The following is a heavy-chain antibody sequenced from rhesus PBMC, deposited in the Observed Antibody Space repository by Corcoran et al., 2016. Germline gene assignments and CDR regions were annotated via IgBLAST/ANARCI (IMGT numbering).Heavy chain of an antibody. D-gene: IGHD4-35*01. V-gene: IGHV3S5*01. CDR3: AKDEDYGNLLY. CDR2: INSGGDST. Sequence: EVQLVESGGGVVQPGGSLRLSCAASGFTFSSYGMSWVRQAPGKGLEWVSVINSGGDSTYYADSVKGRFTISRDNSKNTLSLQMNSLRAEDTAVYYCAKDEDYGNLLYWGQGVLVTVSS. CDR1: GFTFSSYG. J-gene: IGHJ4*01.